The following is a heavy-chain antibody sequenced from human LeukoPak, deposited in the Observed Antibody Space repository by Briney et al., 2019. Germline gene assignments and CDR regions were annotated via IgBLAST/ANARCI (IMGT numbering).Heavy chain of an antibody. CDR3: ARGYEGNYYYYYGMDV. J-gene: IGHJ6*04. V-gene: IGHV4-30-2*01. CDR2: IYHSGST. CDR1: GGSISSGGYS. D-gene: IGHD1-1*01. Sequence: SETLSLTCAVSGGSISSGGYSWSWIRQPPGKGLEWIGYIYHSGSTYYNLSLKSRVTISVDRSKNQFSLKLSSVTAADTAVYYCARGYEGNYYYYYGMDVWGKGTTVTVSS.